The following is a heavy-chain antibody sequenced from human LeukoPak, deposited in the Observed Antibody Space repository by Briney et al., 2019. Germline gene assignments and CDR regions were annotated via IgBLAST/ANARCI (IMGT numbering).Heavy chain of an antibody. J-gene: IGHJ6*03. Sequence: PSETLSLTCTVSGGSVSSSSSYWAWIRQPPGRGLEWIGSGYYSGTTYYNTSLESRVIISEDTSRNRFSMMLSSVTAADTAVYYCVRQNSDYYYYYLDVWGEGTTVIVSS. V-gene: IGHV4-39*01. CDR1: GGSVSSSSSY. CDR2: GYYSGTT. CDR3: VRQNSDYYYYYLDV. D-gene: IGHD1-7*01.